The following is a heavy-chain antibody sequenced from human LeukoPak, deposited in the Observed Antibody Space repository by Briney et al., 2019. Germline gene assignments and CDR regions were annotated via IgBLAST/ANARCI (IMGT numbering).Heavy chain of an antibody. CDR1: GGSFSGYY. CDR2: INHSGST. V-gene: IGHV4-34*01. J-gene: IGHJ4*02. Sequence: SETLSLTCAVYGGSFSGYYWSWIRQPPGKGLEWIGEINHSGSTNYNPSLKSRVTISVDTSKNQFSLKLSSVTAADTAVYYCARSLPMAPGLFDYWGQGTLVTVSS. CDR3: ARSLPMAPGLFDY.